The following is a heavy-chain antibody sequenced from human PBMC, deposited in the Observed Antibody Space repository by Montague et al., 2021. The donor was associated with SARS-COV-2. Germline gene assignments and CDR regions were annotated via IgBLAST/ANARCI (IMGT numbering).Heavy chain of an antibody. CDR3: ARQPYLASAYYFDY. CDR1: GASITTYY. Sequence: SETLSLTCSVSGASITTYYWSWIRQAPGKGQEWIAYIFHSGHTNYNPSLRSRVAISIDTSRDQFSLSLTSITAADTAVYYCARQPYLASAYYFDYWGLGTLVTVSS. V-gene: IGHV4-59*01. D-gene: IGHD3-10*01. J-gene: IGHJ4*02. CDR2: IFHSGHT.